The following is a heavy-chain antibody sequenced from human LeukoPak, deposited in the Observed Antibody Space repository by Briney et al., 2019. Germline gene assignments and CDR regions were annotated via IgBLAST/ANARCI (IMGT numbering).Heavy chain of an antibody. V-gene: IGHV4-39*07. CDR1: GGSISSSNYY. Sequence: SETLSLTCIVSGGSISSSNYYWARIRQSPGKGLEWIGRIYSRGSTYYNPSLKSRVIVSSDMSRNQFSLMLNSVTAADTAVYYCARDKGQYGSGARGFTWFDPWGQGTLVTVSS. CDR2: IYSRGST. CDR3: ARDKGQYGSGARGFTWFDP. J-gene: IGHJ5*02. D-gene: IGHD3-10*01.